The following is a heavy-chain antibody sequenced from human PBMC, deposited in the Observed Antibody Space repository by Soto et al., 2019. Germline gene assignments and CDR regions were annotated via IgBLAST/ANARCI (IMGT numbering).Heavy chain of an antibody. Sequence: DVQVVQSGGGLVQPWGSLKLSCAASGFAFNDSAMHGVRQASGKGLAGVARVRSKSKNYATAYPASVKGRFIGSRDDSIGTYSLQTNSLTPDETARYSCTSTFVWGQGLMVTGS. CDR2: VRSKSKNYAT. CDR3: TSTFV. CDR1: GFAFNDSA. V-gene: IGHV3-73*01. J-gene: IGHJ1*01.